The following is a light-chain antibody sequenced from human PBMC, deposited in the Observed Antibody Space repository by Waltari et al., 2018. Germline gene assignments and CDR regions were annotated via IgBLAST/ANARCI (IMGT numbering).Light chain of an antibody. J-gene: IGKJ1*01. CDR1: QNISPW. Sequence: DIQMTQSPSTLSASVGDRVTTTCRPNQNISPWLAWYQKKPGKAPKLLISKASSLESGVPSRFSGSGSGTEFTLTITSLQPDDFATYYCHQYYSYRGTFGQGTKVEIK. V-gene: IGKV1-5*03. CDR2: KAS. CDR3: HQYYSYRGT.